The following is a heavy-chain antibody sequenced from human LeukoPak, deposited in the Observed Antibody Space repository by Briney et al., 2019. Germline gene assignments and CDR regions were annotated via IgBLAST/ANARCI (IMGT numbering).Heavy chain of an antibody. D-gene: IGHD4/OR15-4a*01. CDR2: ITGSGDGT. V-gene: IGHV3-23*01. Sequence: GGSLRLAWAASGFTFSTYAMTWVRQAPGKGLEWVSSITGSGDGTSAADSVTGRFSISRDNSKSTLYLQMNSQRVEDTAVYYCAKAGLVRGGALDSWGQGTLVTVSS. CDR1: GFTFSTYA. CDR3: AKAGLVRGGALDS. J-gene: IGHJ4*02.